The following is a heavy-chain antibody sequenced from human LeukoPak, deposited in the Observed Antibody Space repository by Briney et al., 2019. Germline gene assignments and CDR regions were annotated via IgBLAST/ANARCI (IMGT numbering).Heavy chain of an antibody. D-gene: IGHD6-13*01. CDR3: ARDNDIAAAGTSHYFDF. Sequence: ASVKVSCKASGYTFTAYGITWVRQAPRQGLEWMGWISGYNGDTIYAQRLQGRVSMTTDTSTSTAYMELRSLRSDDSAMYYCARDNDIAAAGTSHYFDFWGQGTLVTVSS. CDR1: GYTFTAYG. J-gene: IGHJ4*02. CDR2: ISGYNGDT. V-gene: IGHV1-18*01.